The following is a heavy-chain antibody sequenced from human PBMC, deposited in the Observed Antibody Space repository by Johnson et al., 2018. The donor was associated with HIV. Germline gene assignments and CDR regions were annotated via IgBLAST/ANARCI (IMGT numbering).Heavy chain of an antibody. CDR3: AKGYYDSSFGLDM. Sequence: QVQLVESGGGVVQPGGSLRLSCAASGFTFSSYAMHWVRQAPGKGLGRVAVLSFDGSNKYYADSVKGRFTISRDTSKNTLYLQMNSLRAEDTAVYYCAKGYYDSSFGLDMWGQGTMVIVSS. J-gene: IGHJ3*02. V-gene: IGHV3-30-3*01. CDR2: LSFDGSNK. CDR1: GFTFSSYA. D-gene: IGHD3-3*01.